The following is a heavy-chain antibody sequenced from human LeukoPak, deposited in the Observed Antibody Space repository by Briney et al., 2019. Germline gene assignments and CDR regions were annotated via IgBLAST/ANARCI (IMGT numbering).Heavy chain of an antibody. D-gene: IGHD1-1*01. Sequence: KPSQTLSPTCTVSGGSISCYYWSWIRQPAGKGLEWIGRIYTSGSTNHNPSLKSRVTMSVDTSKNQFSLKLSSVTAADTAVYYCARVGKSYYYYMDVWGKGTTVTVSS. CDR1: GGSISCYY. CDR3: ARVGKSYYYYMDV. J-gene: IGHJ6*03. CDR2: IYTSGST. V-gene: IGHV4-4*07.